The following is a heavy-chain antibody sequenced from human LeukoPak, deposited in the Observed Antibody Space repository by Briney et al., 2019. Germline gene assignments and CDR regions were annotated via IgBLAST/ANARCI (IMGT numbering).Heavy chain of an antibody. CDR2: IKQDGSER. CDR3: ASGNWNDRAFDI. V-gene: IGHV3-7*01. D-gene: IGHD1-20*01. J-gene: IGHJ3*02. CDR1: GLTFSGYW. Sequence: GGSLRLSCAASGLTFSGYWMSWVRQAPGKGLERVANIKQDGSERYYVDSVKGRFTISRDNAKNSLYLQMNSLRAEDTAVYYCASGNWNDRAFDIWGQGTMVTVSS.